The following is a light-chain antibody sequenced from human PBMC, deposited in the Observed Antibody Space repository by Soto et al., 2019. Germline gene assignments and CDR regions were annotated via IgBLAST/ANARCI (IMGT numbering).Light chain of an antibody. V-gene: IGKV3-20*01. CDR1: QSVSNY. CDR3: QQYARPPYA. J-gene: IGKJ2*01. CDR2: DAS. Sequence: EIVLTQSPATLSLSPGERATLSCRASQSVSNYLAWYQQKPGQAPRLLLYDASSRATGIPDRVSGSGSGTDFTLTISRLEPEDFAVYYCQQYARPPYAFGQGTKVDIK.